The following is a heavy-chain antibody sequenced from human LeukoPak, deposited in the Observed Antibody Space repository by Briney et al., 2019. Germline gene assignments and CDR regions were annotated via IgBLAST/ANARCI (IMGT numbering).Heavy chain of an antibody. CDR1: GFTFSSYA. CDR2: ISNSGGST. V-gene: IGHV3-23*01. J-gene: IGHJ4*02. D-gene: IGHD6-19*01. CDR3: AKDRSSGWNLLTFVDY. Sequence: QTGGSLRLSCAASGFTFSSYAMSWVRQAPGKGLEWVSGISNSGGSTYYADSVKGRFTVSRDNSKNTLYLQMNNLRAEDTAVYYCAKDRSSGWNLLTFVDYWGQGSLVTVSS.